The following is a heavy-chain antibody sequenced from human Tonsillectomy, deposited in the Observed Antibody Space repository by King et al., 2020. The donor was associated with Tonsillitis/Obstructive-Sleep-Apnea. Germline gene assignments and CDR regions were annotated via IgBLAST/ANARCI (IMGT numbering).Heavy chain of an antibody. CDR1: GGSFSGYY. CDR3: ARGPNYSSSWYNY. CDR2: INHSGST. D-gene: IGHD6-13*01. Sequence: VQLQQWGAGLLKPSETLSLTCAVYGGSFSGYYWSWIRQPPGKGLEWIGEINHSGSTNYNPSLKSRVTISVDTSKNKFSLKLRSLTAADTAVYYCARGPNYSSSWYNYWGQGTLVTVSS. J-gene: IGHJ4*02. V-gene: IGHV4-34*01.